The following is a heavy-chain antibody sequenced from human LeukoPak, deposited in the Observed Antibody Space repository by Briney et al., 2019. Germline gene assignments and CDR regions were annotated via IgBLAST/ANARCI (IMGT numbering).Heavy chain of an antibody. CDR1: GFTFSTYS. V-gene: IGHV3-48*02. J-gene: IGHJ3*02. D-gene: IGHD6-19*01. CDR3: ARVDWMVGAFDI. CDR2: ITSSSSTI. Sequence: GGSLRLSCAASGFTFSTYSMNWVRQAPGKGLEWVSYITSSSSTIYYADSVRGRFTISRDNAKNSLYLQMNSLRDEDTAVYYCARVDWMVGAFDIWGQGTMVTVSS.